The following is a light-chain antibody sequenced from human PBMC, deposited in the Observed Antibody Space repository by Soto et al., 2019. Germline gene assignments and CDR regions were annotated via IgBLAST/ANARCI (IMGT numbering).Light chain of an antibody. CDR3: QQYKSYWYT. V-gene: IGKV1-5*03. J-gene: IGKJ2*01. CDR1: QSLSNW. Sequence: DIQMTQSPSTLSASVGDRVTIPCRASQSLSNWLAWYQQRPVKAPKLLIYKASSLESGVPSRFSGSGSGTEFTLTISSLQPDDFATYYCQQYKSYWYTFGPGTRLEIK. CDR2: KAS.